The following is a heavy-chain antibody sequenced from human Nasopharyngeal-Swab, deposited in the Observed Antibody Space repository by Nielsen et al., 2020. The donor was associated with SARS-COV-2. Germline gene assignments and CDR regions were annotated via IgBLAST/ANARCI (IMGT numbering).Heavy chain of an antibody. CDR2: INWNGGST. Sequence: GESLKISCAASGFTFSSYGMHWVRQAPGKGLEWVSGINWNGGSTGYADSVKGRFTISRDNSKNSIYLQMDRLRVEDTAVYYCARESSAADYWGQGTLVTVSS. V-gene: IGHV3-20*04. D-gene: IGHD6-13*01. J-gene: IGHJ1*01. CDR3: ARESSAADY. CDR1: GFTFSSYG.